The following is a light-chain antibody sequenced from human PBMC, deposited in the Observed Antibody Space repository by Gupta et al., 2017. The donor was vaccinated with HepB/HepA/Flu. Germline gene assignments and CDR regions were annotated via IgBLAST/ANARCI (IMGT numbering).Light chain of an antibody. CDR2: GAS. CDR3: QQYKNWPLT. Sequence: EIVMTQSPATLSVSPGERATLSCRASQSVSSNLAWYQQKPGQAPRLLIYGASTRATGFPARFSGSGSGTEFTLTISSLQSEDFAFYYCQQYKNWPLTFGGGTKVEI. V-gene: IGKV3-15*01. CDR1: QSVSSN. J-gene: IGKJ4*01.